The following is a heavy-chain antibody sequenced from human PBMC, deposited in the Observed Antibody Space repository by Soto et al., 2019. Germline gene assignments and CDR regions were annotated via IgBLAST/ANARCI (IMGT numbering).Heavy chain of an antibody. CDR3: ARVKVPAAILGAFDL. D-gene: IGHD2-2*02. CDR1: GYTFTSYG. Sequence: ASVKVSCKASGYTFTSYGISWVRQAPGQGLDWMGWIDPIKGDTNSAAIFQDRVTMTTDTSTRTAYMELRSLKSDDTAVYYCARVKVPAAILGAFDLWGQGTLVTVSS. V-gene: IGHV1-18*01. J-gene: IGHJ3*01. CDR2: IDPIKGDT.